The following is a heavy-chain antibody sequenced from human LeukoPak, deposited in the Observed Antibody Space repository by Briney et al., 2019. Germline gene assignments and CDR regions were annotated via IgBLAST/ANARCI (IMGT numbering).Heavy chain of an antibody. D-gene: IGHD6-19*01. J-gene: IGHJ4*02. CDR2: IYSGGST. Sequence: PGGSLRLSCAASGFTVSSNYMSWVRQAPGKGLEWVSVIYSGGSTYYADSVKGRFTISRDNSKNTLYLQMNSLRAEDTAVYYCAKGLHSSGWYYFDYWGQGTLVTVSS. CDR3: AKGLHSSGWYYFDY. CDR1: GFTVSSNY. V-gene: IGHV3-66*01.